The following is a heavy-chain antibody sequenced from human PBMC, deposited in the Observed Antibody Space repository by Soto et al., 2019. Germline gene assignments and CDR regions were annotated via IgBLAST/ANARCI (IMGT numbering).Heavy chain of an antibody. J-gene: IGHJ6*02. V-gene: IGHV1-69*13. D-gene: IGHD2-2*01. CDR1: GGTFSSYA. Sequence: GASVKVSCKASGGTFSSYAISWVRQAPGQGLEWMGGIIPISGTANYAQKFQGRVTITADESTSTAYMELSSLRSEDTAVYYCARSQGSSTSLEIYYYYYYGMDVWGQRTTDTVS. CDR2: IIPISGTA. CDR3: ARSQGSSTSLEIYYYYYYGMDV.